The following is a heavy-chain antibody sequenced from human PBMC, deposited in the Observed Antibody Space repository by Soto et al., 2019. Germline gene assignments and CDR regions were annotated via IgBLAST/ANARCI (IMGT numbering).Heavy chain of an antibody. CDR3: ARAPRGFYWFDP. J-gene: IGHJ5*02. CDR1: GYTFTSYA. CDR2: INAGNGNT. V-gene: IGHV1-3*01. Sequence: ASVKVSCKASGYTFTSYAMHWVRQAPGQRLEWMGWINAGNGNTKYSQKFQGRVTITRDTSASTAYMELSSLRSEDTAVYYCARAPRGFYWFDPWGQGTLVTVS. D-gene: IGHD3-3*01.